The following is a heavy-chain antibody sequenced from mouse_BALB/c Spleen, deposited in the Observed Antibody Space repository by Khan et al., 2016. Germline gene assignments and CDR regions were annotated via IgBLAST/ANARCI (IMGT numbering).Heavy chain of an antibody. CDR2: INTYTGEP. J-gene: IGHJ2*01. CDR3: ARLGGIYDGYFDY. V-gene: IGHV9-1*02. CDR1: GYTFTNYG. D-gene: IGHD2-3*01. Sequence: QIQLVQSGPELKKPGETVKISCKASGYTFTNYGMNWVKQAPGKGLKWMGWINTYTGEPTYADDFKGRFAFSLETSASTAYLQINNLKNEDMATYFCARLGGIYDGYFDYWGQGTTLTVSS.